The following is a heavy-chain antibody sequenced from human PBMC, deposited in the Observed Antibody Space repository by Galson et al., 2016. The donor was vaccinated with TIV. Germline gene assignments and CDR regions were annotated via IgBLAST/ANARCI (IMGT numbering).Heavy chain of an antibody. J-gene: IGHJ4*02. CDR3: AKGKEYYKF. D-gene: IGHD2/OR15-2a*01. CDR2: MNPGDSET. V-gene: IGHV5-51*03. CDR1: GYMFSAHW. Sequence: QSGAEVKKPGESLIISCKASGYMFSAHWFGWVRQLPGKGPEWIGIMNPGDSETRYSPIFEGQVTNSAVHSISTAYRQWYSLKASDTAVYYCAKGKEYYKFWGQGTLVTVPS.